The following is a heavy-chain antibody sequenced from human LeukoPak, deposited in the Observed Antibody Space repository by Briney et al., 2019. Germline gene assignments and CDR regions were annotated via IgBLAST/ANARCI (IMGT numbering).Heavy chain of an antibody. Sequence: PGRSLRLSCAASGFTFSSYWMSWVRQAPGKGLEWVANIKQDGSEKYYVDSVKGRFTISRDNAKNSLYLQMNSLRAEDTAVYYCARDQGYDFWSGYYTPYYYYGMDVWGQGTTVTVSS. V-gene: IGHV3-7*01. J-gene: IGHJ6*02. CDR1: GFTFSSYW. CDR2: IKQDGSEK. D-gene: IGHD3-3*01. CDR3: ARDQGYDFWSGYYTPYYYYGMDV.